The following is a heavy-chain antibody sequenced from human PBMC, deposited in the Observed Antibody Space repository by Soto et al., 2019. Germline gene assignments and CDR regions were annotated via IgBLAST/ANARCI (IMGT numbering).Heavy chain of an antibody. J-gene: IGHJ6*02. CDR3: ARDPASAGRPPGYDGMDV. V-gene: IGHV3-48*02. D-gene: IGHD6-6*01. Sequence: LRLSCAASGFTFSSYNMNWVRQAPGKGLEWLSYISSSSSTTFYADSVKGRFTISRDNAKNSLYLEMNSLRDEDTAVYYCARDPASAGRPPGYDGMDVWGQGTTVTVSS. CDR1: GFTFSSYN. CDR2: ISSSSSTT.